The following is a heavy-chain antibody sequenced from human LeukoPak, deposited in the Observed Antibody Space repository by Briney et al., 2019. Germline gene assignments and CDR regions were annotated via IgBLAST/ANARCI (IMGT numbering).Heavy chain of an antibody. D-gene: IGHD3-9*01. Sequence: ASVKVSCKASGHTFTGYYMHWVRQAPGQGLEWMGWINANSGDTNYAQKFQGRVTMTRDTSISTAYMELSRLRSDDTAVYYCARDFNLDILTGYFTPGSFDYWGQGTLVTVSS. CDR3: ARDFNLDILTGYFTPGSFDY. CDR2: INANSGDT. V-gene: IGHV1-2*02. J-gene: IGHJ4*02. CDR1: GHTFTGYY.